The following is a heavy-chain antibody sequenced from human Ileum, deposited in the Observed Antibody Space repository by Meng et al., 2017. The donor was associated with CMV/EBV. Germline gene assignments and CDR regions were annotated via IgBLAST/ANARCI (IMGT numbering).Heavy chain of an antibody. CDR3: ARVDGSAITPYYYYRYGMDV. D-gene: IGHD3-10*01. CDR1: GFTFISNY. V-gene: IGHV3-66*02. J-gene: IGHJ6*02. CDR2: IYSGGTT. Sequence: GGSLRLSCAASGFTFISNYMSWVRQAPGKGLEWVSIIYSGGTTYYADSVKGRFTISRENSKNTLYLQKNNLRTEDTAVYYCARVDGSAITPYYYYRYGMDVWGQGTMVNVSS.